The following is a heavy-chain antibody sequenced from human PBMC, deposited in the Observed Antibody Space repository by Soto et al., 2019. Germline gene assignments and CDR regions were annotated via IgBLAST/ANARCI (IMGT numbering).Heavy chain of an antibody. D-gene: IGHD3-22*01. CDR2: SHHSGST. CDR3: AREYNKSGYRRLDP. Sequence: TLSLTCTVSGGSISSGDYYWSWIRQSPGKGLEWIGYSHHSGSTYYNPSLKTRATMSVDSSRNQFSLKLTSVTAADTAVYYCAREYNKSGYRRLDPWGQGTLVTVSS. V-gene: IGHV4-30-4*01. CDR1: GGSISSGDYY. J-gene: IGHJ5*02.